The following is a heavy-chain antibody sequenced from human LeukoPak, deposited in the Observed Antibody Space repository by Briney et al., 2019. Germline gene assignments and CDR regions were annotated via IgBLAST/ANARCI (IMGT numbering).Heavy chain of an antibody. Sequence: GGSLRLSCAASGFTFRSYWMSWVRQAPGKGLEWVANIKQDGSEKYVDSVKGRFTISRDNAKNSLYLQMNSLRAEDTALYYCASGRQLGYWGQGTLVTVSS. CDR1: GFTFRSYW. V-gene: IGHV3-7*01. CDR3: ASGRQLGY. D-gene: IGHD3-16*01. CDR2: IKQDGSEK. J-gene: IGHJ4*02.